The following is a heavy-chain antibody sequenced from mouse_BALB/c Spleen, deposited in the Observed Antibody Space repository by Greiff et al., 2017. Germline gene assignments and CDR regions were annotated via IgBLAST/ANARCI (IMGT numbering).Heavy chain of an antibody. J-gene: IGHJ3*01. CDR1: GFTFSSFG. V-gene: IGHV5-17*02. CDR3: ARGYGNPWFDY. CDR2: ISSGSSTI. Sequence: EVKLVESGGGLVQPGGSRKLSCAASGFTFSSFGMHWVRQAPEKGLEWVAYISSGSSTIYYADTVKGRFTISRDNPKNTLFLQMTSLRSEDTAMYYCARGYGNPWFDYWGQGTMVTVSA. D-gene: IGHD2-10*02.